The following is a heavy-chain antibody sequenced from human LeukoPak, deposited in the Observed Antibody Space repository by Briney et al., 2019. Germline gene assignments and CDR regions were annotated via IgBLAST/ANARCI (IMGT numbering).Heavy chain of an antibody. D-gene: IGHD1-14*01. CDR1: GGSISSSSYY. Sequence: PSETLSLTCTVSGGSISSSSYYWGWIRQPPGKGLEWIGSIYYSGSTYYNPSLKSRVTISVDTSKNQFSLKLSSVTAADTAVYYCARHEPGRVYMDVWGKGTTVTISS. CDR2: IYYSGST. CDR3: ARHEPGRVYMDV. V-gene: IGHV4-39*01. J-gene: IGHJ6*03.